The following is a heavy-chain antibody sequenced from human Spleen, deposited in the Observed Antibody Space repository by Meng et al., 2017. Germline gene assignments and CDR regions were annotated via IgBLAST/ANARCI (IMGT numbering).Heavy chain of an antibody. CDR3: ARGNYGGNLLLDYYYYGMDV. CDR2: IDYSGST. D-gene: IGHD4-23*01. Sequence: SETLSLTCTVSGGSLSSSSYYWGWIRQPPGKGLEWIGTIDYSGSTNYNPYLKSRVTISVDTSKNQFSLKLSSVTATDTAVYYCARGNYGGNLLLDYYYYGMDVWGQGTTVTVSS. V-gene: IGHV4-39*07. J-gene: IGHJ6*02. CDR1: GGSLSSSSYY.